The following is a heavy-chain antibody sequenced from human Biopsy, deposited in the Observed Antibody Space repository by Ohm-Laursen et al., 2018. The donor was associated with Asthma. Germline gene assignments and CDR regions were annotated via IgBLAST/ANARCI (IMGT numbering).Heavy chain of an antibody. Sequence: SLRLSCAASGFTFINAWMSWVRQAPGKGLEWVGRIKSKTDGGTTDYAAPVKGRFTISRDDSKNTLYLQMNSLKTEDTAVYYCSSYTSIGDYFGMDVWGQGTTVTVPS. CDR1: GFTFINAW. D-gene: IGHD5-18*01. CDR3: SSYTSIGDYFGMDV. J-gene: IGHJ6*02. V-gene: IGHV3-15*01. CDR2: IKSKTDGGTT.